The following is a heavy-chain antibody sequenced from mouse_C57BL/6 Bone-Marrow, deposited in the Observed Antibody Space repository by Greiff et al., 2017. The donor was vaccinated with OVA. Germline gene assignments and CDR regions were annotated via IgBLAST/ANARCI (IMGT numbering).Heavy chain of an antibody. V-gene: IGHV1-15*01. D-gene: IGHD2-5*01. CDR3: TRGYSNYYAMGY. Sequence: QVQLKESGAELVRPGASVTLSCKASGYTFTDYEMHWVKQTPVHGLEWLGAIDPETGGTAYNQKFKGKAILTADKSSSTSYMELRSLTSEDSSVYYCTRGYSNYYAMGYWGQGTSVTVSS. CDR1: GYTFTDYE. J-gene: IGHJ4*01. CDR2: IDPETGGT.